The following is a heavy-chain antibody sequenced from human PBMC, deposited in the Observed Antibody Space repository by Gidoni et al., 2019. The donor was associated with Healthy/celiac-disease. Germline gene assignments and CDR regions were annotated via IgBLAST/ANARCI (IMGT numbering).Heavy chain of an antibody. CDR2: ISGSGGST. J-gene: IGHJ4*02. Sequence: EVQLLESGGGLVQPGGSRRLCWAAEGFTFSSHARSWVRQAPGKGLEWVSAISGSGGSTYYADSVKGRFTISRDNSKNTLYLQMNSLRAEDTAVYYCAKVGYDSSVYYLGNSISPFDYWGQGTLVTVSS. D-gene: IGHD3-22*01. CDR3: AKVGYDSSVYYLGNSISPFDY. CDR1: GFTFSSHA. V-gene: IGHV3-23*01.